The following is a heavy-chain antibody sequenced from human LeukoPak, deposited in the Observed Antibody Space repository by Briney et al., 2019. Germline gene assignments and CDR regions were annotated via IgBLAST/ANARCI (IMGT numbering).Heavy chain of an antibody. D-gene: IGHD3-16*01. Sequence: GGSLRLSCAASGFTVSSNYMSWVRQAPGKGLEWVSVIYSGGSTYYADSVKGRFTISRDNSKNTLYLQMNSLRAEDTAVYYCARVGYYYYYMDVWGKGTTVTISS. CDR1: GFTVSSNY. CDR3: ARVGYYYYYMDV. CDR2: IYSGGST. J-gene: IGHJ6*03. V-gene: IGHV3-66*01.